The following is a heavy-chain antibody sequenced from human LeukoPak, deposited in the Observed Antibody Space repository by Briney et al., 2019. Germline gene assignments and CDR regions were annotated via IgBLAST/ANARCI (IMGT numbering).Heavy chain of an antibody. V-gene: IGHV4-4*07. Sequence: PSETLSLTCTVSGGSISSYYWSWIRQPAGKGLEWIGRIYTSGSTNYNPSLKSRVTMSVDTSRNQFSLKLSSVTAADTAVYYCARERDYDFWSGYDYYYYYYMDVWGKGTTVTVSS. J-gene: IGHJ6*03. CDR3: ARERDYDFWSGYDYYYYYYMDV. CDR1: GGSISSYY. CDR2: IYTSGST. D-gene: IGHD3-3*01.